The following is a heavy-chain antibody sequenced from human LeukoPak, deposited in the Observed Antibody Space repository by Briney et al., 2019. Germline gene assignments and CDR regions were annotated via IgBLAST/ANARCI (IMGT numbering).Heavy chain of an antibody. D-gene: IGHD2-15*01. CDR1: GGSISSSSYY. V-gene: IGHV4-39*07. CDR2: IYYSGST. J-gene: IGHJ5*02. Sequence: SETLSLTCTVSGGSISSSSYYWGWIRQPPGKGLEWIGSIYYSGSTYYNPSLKSRVTISVETSKNRFSLKLSSVTAADTAVYYCVGEVTSGGNNWFDPWGQGTLVTVSS. CDR3: VGEVTSGGNNWFDP.